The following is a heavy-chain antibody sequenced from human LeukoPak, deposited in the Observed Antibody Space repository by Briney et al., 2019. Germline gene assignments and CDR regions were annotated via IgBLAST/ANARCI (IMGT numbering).Heavy chain of an antibody. V-gene: IGHV4-38-2*02. CDR3: ARGPRPYYYDSSGYSGGDFDY. CDR2: IYHSGST. D-gene: IGHD3-22*01. CDR1: GYSISSGYY. J-gene: IGHJ4*02. Sequence: NPSQTLSLTCTVSGYSISSGYYWGWIRQPPGKGLEWIGSIYHSGSTYYNPSLKSRVTISVDTSKNQFSLKLSSVTAADTAVYYCARGPRPYYYDSSGYSGGDFDYWGQGTPVTVSS.